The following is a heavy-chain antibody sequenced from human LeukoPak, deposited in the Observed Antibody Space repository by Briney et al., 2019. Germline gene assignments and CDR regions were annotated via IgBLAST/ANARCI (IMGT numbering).Heavy chain of an antibody. D-gene: IGHD6-6*01. J-gene: IGHJ4*02. CDR3: ARDLLEYSSSKFDY. CDR2: ISSSSSYI. Sequence: GGSLRLSCAASEFTFSSYSMNWVRQAPGKGLEWVSSISSSSSYIYYADSVKGRFTISRDNAKNSLYLQMNSLRAEDTAVYYCARDLLEYSSSKFDYWGQGTLVTVSS. V-gene: IGHV3-21*01. CDR1: EFTFSSYS.